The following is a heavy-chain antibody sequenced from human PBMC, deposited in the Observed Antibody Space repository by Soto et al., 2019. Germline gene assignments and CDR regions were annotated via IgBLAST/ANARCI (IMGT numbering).Heavy chain of an antibody. CDR2: IIPIFGTA. V-gene: IGHV1-69*13. Sequence: SVKVSCQASGGTYSSYAISWVRQAPGQGLEWMGGIIPIFGTANYAQKFQGRVTITADESTSTAYMELSSLRSEDTAVYYCARDPPGGAWGMDVWGQGTTVTVSS. J-gene: IGHJ6*02. CDR1: GGTYSSYA. D-gene: IGHD1-26*01. CDR3: ARDPPGGAWGMDV.